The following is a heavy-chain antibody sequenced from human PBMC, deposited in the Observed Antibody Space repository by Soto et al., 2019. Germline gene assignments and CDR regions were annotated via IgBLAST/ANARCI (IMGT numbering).Heavy chain of an antibody. V-gene: IGHV3-9*01. CDR1: GFTFDDYA. CDR3: ARGAIYCSGGNCYPVY. Sequence: GRSLRLSCGASGFTFDDYAMHRVRQATGKGLDWVSGIIWNSGSIGYADSGKGRFTSSRDNAKNSLYLQMNSLRAEDTALYYCARGAIYCSGGNCYPVYWGQGTLVTVSS. J-gene: IGHJ4*02. CDR2: IIWNSGSI. D-gene: IGHD2-15*01.